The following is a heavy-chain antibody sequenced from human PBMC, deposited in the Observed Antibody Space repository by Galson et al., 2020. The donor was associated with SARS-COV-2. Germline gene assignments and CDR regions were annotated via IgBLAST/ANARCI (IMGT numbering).Heavy chain of an antibody. CDR1: GTSISSGSYS. V-gene: IGHV4-30-2*01. D-gene: IGHD4-17*01. CDR2: ISHSGGT. J-gene: IGHJ3*02. Sequence: SETLSLTCAVSGTSISSGSYSWNWIRPPPGKGLEWIGYISHSGGTYYNPSLKSRVTISGGRSKNQFSLRLSTVTAADTAVYCCARLHYGEYAPEAFDIWGPGTRVTVAS. CDR3: ARLHYGEYAPEAFDI.